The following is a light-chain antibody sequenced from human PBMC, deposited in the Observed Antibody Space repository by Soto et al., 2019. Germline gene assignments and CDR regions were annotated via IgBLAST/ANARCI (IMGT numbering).Light chain of an antibody. CDR1: QGISTY. CDR3: QQLNSDWYA. J-gene: IGKJ2*01. CDR2: GAS. V-gene: IGKV1-9*01. Sequence: DIQLTQSPSFLSASVGDRVTITCRASQGISTYLAWYLQRPGKAPKLLIYGASTLQSGVPSRFSGSGSGTEFTVTISSLQPEDSRTYYCQQLNSDWYAFGQGTKLEIK.